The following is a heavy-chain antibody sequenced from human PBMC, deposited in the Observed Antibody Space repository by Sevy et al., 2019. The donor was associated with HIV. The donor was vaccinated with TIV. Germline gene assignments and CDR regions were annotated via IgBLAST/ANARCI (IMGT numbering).Heavy chain of an antibody. CDR1: GSTFSSYS. CDR2: ISSSSSYI. D-gene: IGHD3-22*01. Sequence: GGSLRLSCAASGSTFSSYSMNWVRQAPGKGLEWVSSISSSSSYIYYADSVKGRFTISRDNAKNSLYLQMNSLRAEDTAVYYCARERGVGYYYDSSGYYYIDYWGQGTLVTVSS. CDR3: ARERGVGYYYDSSGYYYIDY. V-gene: IGHV3-21*01. J-gene: IGHJ4*02.